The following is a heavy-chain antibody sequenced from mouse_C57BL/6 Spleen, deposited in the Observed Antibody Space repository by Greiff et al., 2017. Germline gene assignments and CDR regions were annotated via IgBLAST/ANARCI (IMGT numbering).Heavy chain of an antibody. CDR1: GYSITSGYY. CDR3: ARDRDYWFAY. J-gene: IGHJ3*01. D-gene: IGHD2-13*01. V-gene: IGHV3-6*01. CDR2: ISYDGSN. Sequence: EVQLQQSGPGLVKPSQSLSLTCSVTGYSITSGYYWNWIRQFPGNKLEWMGYISYDGSNNYNLSLKNRISITRDTSKNQFFLKLNSVTTEDTATYYCARDRDYWFAYWGQGTLVTVSA.